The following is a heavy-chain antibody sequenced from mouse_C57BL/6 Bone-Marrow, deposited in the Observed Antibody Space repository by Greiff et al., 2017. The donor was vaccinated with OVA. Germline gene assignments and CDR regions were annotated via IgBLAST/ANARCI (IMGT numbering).Heavy chain of an antibody. CDR1: GYTFTSYW. J-gene: IGHJ1*03. V-gene: IGHV1-69*01. Sequence: VQLQQPGAELVMPGASVKLSCKASGYTFTSYWMHWVKQRPGQGLEWIGVIDPSASSTNYNQKFKGKSTLTVDKSSSTAYMQLSSLTSEDSAVYYCARENYYGSSYWYFDVWGTGTTVTVSS. CDR2: IDPSASST. D-gene: IGHD1-1*01. CDR3: ARENYYGSSYWYFDV.